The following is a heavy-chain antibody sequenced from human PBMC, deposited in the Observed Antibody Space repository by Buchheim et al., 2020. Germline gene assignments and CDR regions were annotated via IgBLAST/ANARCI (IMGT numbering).Heavy chain of an antibody. J-gene: IGHJ4*02. CDR2: IYWDDSK. D-gene: IGHD6-19*01. CDR3: AHTPYSSGWYYFFDS. V-gene: IGHV2-5*02. Sequence: QIPLQESGPTLLKPTQTLTLTCTFSGFSLSTSGVGVGWIRLPPGKALEWLALIYWDDSKRYSPSLERRLTITKDTSRNQVVLTVSNMDPVDTATYYCAHTPYSSGWYYFFDSWGQGTL. CDR1: GFSLSTSGVG.